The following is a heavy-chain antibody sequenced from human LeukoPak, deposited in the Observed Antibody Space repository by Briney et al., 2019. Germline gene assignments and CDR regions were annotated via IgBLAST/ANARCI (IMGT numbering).Heavy chain of an antibody. V-gene: IGHV1-69*05. Sequence: SVKVSCKASGGTFGNYAFSWVRQAPGQGLEWMGRIIPIFATANYAQNFQGRVTITTDESTSTAYMELSSLRSEDTAVYYCARALATVVTPYNWFDPWGQGTLVTVSS. CDR2: IIPIFATA. J-gene: IGHJ5*02. CDR1: GGTFGNYA. D-gene: IGHD4-23*01. CDR3: ARALATVVTPYNWFDP.